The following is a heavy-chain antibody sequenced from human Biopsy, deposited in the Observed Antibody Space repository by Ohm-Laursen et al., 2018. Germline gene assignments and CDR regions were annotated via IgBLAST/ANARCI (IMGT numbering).Heavy chain of an antibody. CDR2: IYYTGST. CDR1: RDTISNYY. CDR3: ARDSRGGHLNTTLITGKNLDS. J-gene: IGHJ4*02. V-gene: IGHV4-59*01. Sequence: TLSFTCPVSRDTISNYYWTWIRQSPGQGLEWIGYIYYTGSTNYNPSVKSRTTISVDTSKNQFSLKLNSVTAADTAVYFCARDSRGGHLNTTLITGKNLDSWGQGILVTVSS. D-gene: IGHD3-16*01.